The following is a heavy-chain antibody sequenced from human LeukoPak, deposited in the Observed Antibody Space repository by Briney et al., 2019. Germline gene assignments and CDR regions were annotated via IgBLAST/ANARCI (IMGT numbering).Heavy chain of an antibody. Sequence: PGGSLRLSCAASGFMFSTYWMTWVRQAPGKGPEWVANIKPDGSETYYVDAVKGRFTISRDNTMNLLYLQMNNLRGEDAAVYHCGGFGYEAGVDLWGQGTLVTVSS. CDR2: IKPDGSET. J-gene: IGHJ4*02. CDR3: GGFGYEAGVDL. V-gene: IGHV3-7*01. D-gene: IGHD2-15*01. CDR1: GFMFSTYW.